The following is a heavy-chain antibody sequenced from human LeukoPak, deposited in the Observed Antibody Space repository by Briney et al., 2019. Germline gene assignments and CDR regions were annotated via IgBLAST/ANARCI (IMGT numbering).Heavy chain of an antibody. CDR1: GGSISSSSYY. CDR2: IYYSGST. J-gene: IGHJ4*02. V-gene: IGHV4-39*07. CDR3: GRGGKVEQLVLAR. Sequence: SETLSLTCTVSGGSISSSSYYWGWIRQPPGKGLEWIGSIYYSGSTYYNPSLKSRVTISVDTSKNQFSLKLSSVTAADTAVYYCGRGGKVEQLVLARWGQGSLVTVSS. D-gene: IGHD6-13*01.